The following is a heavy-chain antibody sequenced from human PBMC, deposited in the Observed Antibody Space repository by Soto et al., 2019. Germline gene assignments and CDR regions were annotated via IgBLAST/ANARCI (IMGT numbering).Heavy chain of an antibody. CDR3: ASGEQLPSSTYYYYYGMDV. CDR1: GFTFSSYE. Sequence: PGGSLRLSCAASGFTFSSYEMNCVRQAPGKGLEWVSYISSSGSTIYYADSVKGRLTISRDNAKNSLYLQMNSLRAEDTAVYYCASGEQLPSSTYYYYYGMDVWGHGTTVTVSS. V-gene: IGHV3-48*03. D-gene: IGHD6-6*01. J-gene: IGHJ6*02. CDR2: ISSSGSTI.